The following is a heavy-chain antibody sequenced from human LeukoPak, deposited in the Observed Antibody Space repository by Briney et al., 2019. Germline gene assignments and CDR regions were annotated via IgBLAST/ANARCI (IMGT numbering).Heavy chain of an antibody. J-gene: IGHJ6*03. CDR3: AWLYRCVGICYSYYMDV. V-gene: IGHV3-7*01. Sequence: GGSLRLSCAASGFTFSDSWMIWVPQTLGKGLQGVAAIKQDGSDRFYVDSVKGRFTISRDNAKDSLYLQMNSLRAEDTAVCYCAWLYRCVGICYSYYMDVRRRGTTVTVSS. D-gene: IGHD3-22*01. CDR2: IKQDGSDR. CDR1: GFTFSDSW.